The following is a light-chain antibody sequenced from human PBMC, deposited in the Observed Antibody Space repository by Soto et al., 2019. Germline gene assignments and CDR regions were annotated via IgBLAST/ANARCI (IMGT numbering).Light chain of an antibody. Sequence: LTQPASVYGSTGQSITIPCTGTSSDVGGYNYVSWYQQHPGKAPKLMIYDVSNRPSGISNRFSGSKSGNTASLTISGLQAEDEADYYCSSYTSSSTYVFGTGTKVTVL. CDR2: DVS. CDR3: SSYTSSSTYV. J-gene: IGLJ1*01. V-gene: IGLV2-14*01. CDR1: SSDVGGYNY.